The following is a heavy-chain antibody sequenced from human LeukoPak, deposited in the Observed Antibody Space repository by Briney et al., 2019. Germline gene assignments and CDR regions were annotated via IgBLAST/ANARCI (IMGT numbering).Heavy chain of an antibody. CDR1: GGSISSGSYY. CDR2: IYTSGST. Sequence: PSETLSLTCTVSGGSISSGSYYWSWIRQPAGKGLEWIGRIYTSGSTNYNPSLKSRVTISVDTSKKQFSLKLSSVTAADTAVYYCARVSSSWYQDWYFDLWGRGTLVTVSS. CDR3: ARVSSSWYQDWYFDL. J-gene: IGHJ2*01. V-gene: IGHV4-61*02. D-gene: IGHD6-13*01.